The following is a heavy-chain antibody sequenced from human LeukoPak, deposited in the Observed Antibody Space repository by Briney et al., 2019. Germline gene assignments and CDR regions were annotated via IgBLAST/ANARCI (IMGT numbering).Heavy chain of an antibody. D-gene: IGHD3-3*01. V-gene: IGHV3-23*01. Sequence: GGCLRLACAAAGFTVSSYATRWVSQAPGKGRGWGSAIGGSGSSTYYAHSVKRRFTISRDNSKNTLYLQMNSLRADDTAVYYCAKLRITIFGLVIRWGQGTLVTVSS. J-gene: IGHJ4*02. CDR1: GFTVSSYA. CDR2: IGGSGSST. CDR3: AKLRITIFGLVIR.